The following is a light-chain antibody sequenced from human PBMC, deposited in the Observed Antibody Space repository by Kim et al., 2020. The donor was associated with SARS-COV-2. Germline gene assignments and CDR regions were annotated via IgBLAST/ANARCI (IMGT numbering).Light chain of an antibody. V-gene: IGKV3-15*01. CDR2: GAS. CDR1: QSVTTN. CDR3: QQYNTWPPIT. Sequence: IVMTQSPATLSVSPGERATLSCRASQSVTTNLAWYQQIPGLAPRLLIYGASTRATGIPARFSGSGSGTEFTLTISSLQSEDFAVYYCQQYNTWPPITFGQGTRLEIK. J-gene: IGKJ5*01.